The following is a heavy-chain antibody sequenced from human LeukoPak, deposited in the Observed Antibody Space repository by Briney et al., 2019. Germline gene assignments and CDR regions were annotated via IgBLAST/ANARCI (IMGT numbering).Heavy chain of an antibody. CDR2: IKEDGSEK. CDR1: GFTFVNYW. Sequence: GGSLRLSCAACGFTFVNYWMSWVRQAPGKGLEWVANIKEDGSEKFYADSVKGRFTITRDNAKNALYLQMSNLRAEDTAVFFCARVGYYDTNGFFSDYWGQGSLVTVSS. V-gene: IGHV3-7*01. D-gene: IGHD3-22*01. J-gene: IGHJ4*02. CDR3: ARVGYYDTNGFFSDY.